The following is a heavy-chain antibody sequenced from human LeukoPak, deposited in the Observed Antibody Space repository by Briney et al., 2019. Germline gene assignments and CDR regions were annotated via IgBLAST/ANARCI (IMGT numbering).Heavy chain of an antibody. CDR3: AELGITMIGGV. V-gene: IGHV3-7*01. Sequence: GGSLRLSCVGSGFTFTTYWMSWVRQAPGKGLEWVANIKQDGSEKYYVDSVKGRLTISRDHAKNSLYLQMNSLRAEDTAVYYCAELGITMIGGVWGKGTTVTISS. CDR2: IKQDGSEK. D-gene: IGHD3-10*02. J-gene: IGHJ6*04. CDR1: GFTFTTYW.